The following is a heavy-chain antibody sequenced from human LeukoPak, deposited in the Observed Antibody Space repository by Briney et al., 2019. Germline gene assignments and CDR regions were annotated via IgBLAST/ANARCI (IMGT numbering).Heavy chain of an antibody. CDR3: ARDAVSDMGMWYFDL. CDR2: IYYSGST. D-gene: IGHD2-15*01. CDR1: GGSNSSGGYY. J-gene: IGHJ2*01. Sequence: SEALSLTCTVSGGSNSSGGYYWSWIRQHPGKGLEWIGYIYYSGSTYYNPSLKSRVTISVDTSKNQFSLKLSSVTAADTAVYYCARDAVSDMGMWYFDLWGRGTLVTVSS. V-gene: IGHV4-31*03.